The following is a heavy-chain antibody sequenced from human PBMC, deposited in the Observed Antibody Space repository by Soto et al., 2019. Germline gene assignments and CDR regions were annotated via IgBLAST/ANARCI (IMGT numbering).Heavy chain of an antibody. CDR2: IYYTGST. V-gene: IGHV4-30-4*01. CDR3: ARGRGSSWYFDY. Sequence: SETLSLTCTVSGVSISTGDYFWSWIRQPPGKGLEWIGYIYYTGSTFYNPSLRSRVTISGDTSKNEFSLKLSSVTAADTAVYYCARGRGSSWYFDYWGQGTLVTVS. D-gene: IGHD6-13*01. CDR1: GVSISTGDYF. J-gene: IGHJ4*02.